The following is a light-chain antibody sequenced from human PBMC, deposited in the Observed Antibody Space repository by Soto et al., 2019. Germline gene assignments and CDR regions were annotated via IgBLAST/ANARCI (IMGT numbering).Light chain of an antibody. J-gene: IGKJ2*01. CDR2: LGS. Sequence: DIVMTQSPLSLPVTPGEPAYISCRSSQSLLHIAGFNCLDWYLPKPGQSPQLLMNLGSNRASGVPDRFSGSGSGTDFTLKISRVERADGGVYYCMHCIQTPSTFGQGTKLELK. CDR3: MHCIQTPST. CDR1: QSLLHIAGFNC. V-gene: IGKV2-28*01.